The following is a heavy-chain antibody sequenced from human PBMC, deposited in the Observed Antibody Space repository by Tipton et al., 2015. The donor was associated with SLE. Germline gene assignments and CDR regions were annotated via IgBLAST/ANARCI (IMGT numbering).Heavy chain of an antibody. Sequence: GSLRLSCAASGFTFSSYWMHWARQAPGKGLVWVSRINEDGSITSYEDSVKGRFTISRDNAKNTLYLQMNSLRVEDTAIYYCAKAQGVIVPNDAFDFGGQGTMVTVSS. D-gene: IGHD2/OR15-2a*01. CDR2: INEDGSIT. V-gene: IGHV3-74*01. J-gene: IGHJ3*01. CDR1: GFTFSSYW. CDR3: AKAQGVIVPNDAFDF.